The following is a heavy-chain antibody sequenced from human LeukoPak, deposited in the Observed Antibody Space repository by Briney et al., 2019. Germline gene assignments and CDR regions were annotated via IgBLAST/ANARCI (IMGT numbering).Heavy chain of an antibody. D-gene: IGHD2-2*01. CDR3: AKEMGYCSSTSCSYYYYGMDV. CDR1: GFTFDDYA. J-gene: IGHJ6*02. V-gene: IGHV3-9*01. CDR2: ISWNSGSI. Sequence: GRSLRLSCAASGFTFDDYAMHWVRQAPGKGLEWVSGISWNSGSIGYADSVKGRFTISRDNAKHSLYLQMNSLRAEDTALYYCAKEMGYCSSTSCSYYYYGMDVWGQGTTVTVSS.